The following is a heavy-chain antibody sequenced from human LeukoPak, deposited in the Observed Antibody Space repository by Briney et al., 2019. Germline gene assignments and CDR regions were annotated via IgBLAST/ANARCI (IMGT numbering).Heavy chain of an antibody. V-gene: IGHV1-46*01. D-gene: IGHD2-2*01. Sequence: GASVKVSCKGSGYTFSNYYMHWLRQAPGQGLEWMGIINPKGDNTNYAQNVQGRVTMTTDTSTSTAYMELRSLRSDDTAVYYCARGGDIVVVPAAIGDPLHMDVWGKGTTVTVSS. CDR1: GYTFSNYY. CDR2: INPKGDNT. J-gene: IGHJ6*03. CDR3: ARGGDIVVVPAAIGDPLHMDV.